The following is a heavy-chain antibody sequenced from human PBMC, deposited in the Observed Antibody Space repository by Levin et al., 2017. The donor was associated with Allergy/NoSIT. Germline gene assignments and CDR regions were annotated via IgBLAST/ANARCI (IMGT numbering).Heavy chain of an antibody. Sequence: GESLKISCAASGFAFSVHPMNWVRQAPGKGLEWISYIRGNSEIISYADSVRGRFTVSRDNAKNSLYLEMNSLRGDDTAVYYCTRDDSWSSDSWGQGTLVTVSS. CDR1: GFAFSVHP. V-gene: IGHV3-48*04. CDR3: TRDDSWSSDS. D-gene: IGHD2-8*02. CDR2: IRGNSEII. J-gene: IGHJ5*02.